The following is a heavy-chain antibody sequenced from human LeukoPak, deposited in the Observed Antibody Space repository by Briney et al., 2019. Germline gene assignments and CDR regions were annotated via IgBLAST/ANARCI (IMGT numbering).Heavy chain of an antibody. CDR3: AKPKTTVTVDNWFDP. D-gene: IGHD4-11*01. CDR2: INGSEGST. Sequence: GGALRLSCAACGFTFSSYVMSWVGQAAGREREGVSAINGSEGSTYYADSVKGRFTISRDNSKNTLYLQMNNLRAWDTAGYFFAKPKTTVTVDNWFDPWGQGTLVTVSS. V-gene: IGHV3-23*01. J-gene: IGHJ5*02. CDR1: GFTFSSYV.